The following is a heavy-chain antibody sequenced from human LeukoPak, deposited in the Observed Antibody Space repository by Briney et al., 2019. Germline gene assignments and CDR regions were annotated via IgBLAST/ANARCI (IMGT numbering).Heavy chain of an antibody. CDR2: IYHSGST. CDR3: AREGGDSSGYSLDY. V-gene: IGHV4-38-2*02. Sequence: PSETLSLTCTVSGYSISSGYYWGWIRQPPGKGLEWIGSIYHSGSTYYNPSLKSRVTISVDTSKNQFSLKLSSVTAADTAVYYCAREGGDSSGYSLDYWGQGTLVTVSS. D-gene: IGHD3-22*01. CDR1: GYSISSGYY. J-gene: IGHJ4*02.